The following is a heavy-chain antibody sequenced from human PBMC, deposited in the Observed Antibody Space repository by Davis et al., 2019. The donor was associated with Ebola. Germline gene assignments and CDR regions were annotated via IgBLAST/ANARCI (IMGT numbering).Heavy chain of an antibody. CDR2: IKQDGSEK. V-gene: IGHV3-7*03. Sequence: GESLKISCVASGFTFSNYWMTWVRQAPVRGLEWVANIKQDGSEKQYVDSVRGRFTISRDNAKNSLYLQMNSLRAEDTAVYYCASGRHEWLVVVPVWGQGTLVTVSS. D-gene: IGHD2-2*01. CDR1: GFTFSNYW. CDR3: ASGRHEWLVVVPV. J-gene: IGHJ4*02.